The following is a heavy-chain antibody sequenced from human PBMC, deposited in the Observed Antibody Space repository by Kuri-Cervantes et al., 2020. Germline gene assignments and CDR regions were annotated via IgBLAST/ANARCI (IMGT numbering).Heavy chain of an antibody. Sequence: SLKISCAASGFTFDDYAMHWVRQAPGKGLEWVSGISWNSGSIGYADSVKGRFTISRDNAKNSLYLQMNSLRAEDTALYYCAKDIADGSGSEANAFDIWGQGTMVTVSS. J-gene: IGHJ3*02. V-gene: IGHV3-9*01. CDR3: AKDIADGSGSEANAFDI. CDR1: GFTFDDYA. D-gene: IGHD3-10*01. CDR2: ISWNSGSI.